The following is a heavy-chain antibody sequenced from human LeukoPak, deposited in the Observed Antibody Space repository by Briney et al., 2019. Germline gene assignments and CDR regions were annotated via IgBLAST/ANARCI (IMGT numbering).Heavy chain of an antibody. CDR2: TYSGGTT. Sequence: GGSLRLSCAASGFTVSSNYMSWVRQAPGKGLEWVSVTYSGGTTYYADSVKGRFTIFRDNSKNTLHLQMNSLRAEDTAVYYCARDNGDGYRTHWGQGTLVTVSS. CDR1: GFTVSSNY. J-gene: IGHJ4*02. D-gene: IGHD5-24*01. CDR3: ARDNGDGYRTH. V-gene: IGHV3-66*01.